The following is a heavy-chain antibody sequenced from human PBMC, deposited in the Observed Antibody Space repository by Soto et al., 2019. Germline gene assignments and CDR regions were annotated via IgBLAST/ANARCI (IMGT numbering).Heavy chain of an antibody. Sequence: PSETLSLTCTVSGVSISNTSYYWGWIRQSPGKGLEWIGTIYYSGKTYYHPALKSRVTISVDTSNNRFSLKLSSVTAADTAVYYFARGMRRSSSWLGTRFDPWGQGTLVTVSS. J-gene: IGHJ5*02. CDR3: ARGMRRSSSWLGTRFDP. V-gene: IGHV4-39*01. CDR1: GVSISNTSYY. D-gene: IGHD6-13*01. CDR2: IYYSGKT.